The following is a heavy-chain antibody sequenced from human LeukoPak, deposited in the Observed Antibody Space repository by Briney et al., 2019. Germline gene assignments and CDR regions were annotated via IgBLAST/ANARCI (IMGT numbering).Heavy chain of an antibody. CDR2: IIPIFGSA. Sequence: SVKVSCKASGGTFSSYAISWVRQAPGQGLECMGGIIPIFGSANYAQKFQGRVTITADESTSTAYMELSSLRSEDTAVYYCARGPPNWGYDYWGPGTLVTVSS. V-gene: IGHV1-69*13. J-gene: IGHJ4*02. D-gene: IGHD7-27*01. CDR1: GGTFSSYA. CDR3: ARGPPNWGYDY.